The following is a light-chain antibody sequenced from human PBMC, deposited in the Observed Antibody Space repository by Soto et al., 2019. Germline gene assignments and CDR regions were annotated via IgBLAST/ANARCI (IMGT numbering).Light chain of an antibody. Sequence: DIQMTQSPSTLSASVGDRVTITCRASQSISRSLAWYQQKPGKAPSLLIYDASSLEGGVPSRFSGSGFGTDFTLTISRLEPEDFSVYYCHQYGTAPLTFGPGTKVDIK. J-gene: IGKJ3*01. V-gene: IGKV1-5*01. CDR3: HQYGTAPLT. CDR1: QSISRS. CDR2: DAS.